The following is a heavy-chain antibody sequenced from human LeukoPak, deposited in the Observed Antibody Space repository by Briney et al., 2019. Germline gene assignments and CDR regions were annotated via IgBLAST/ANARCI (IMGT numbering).Heavy chain of an antibody. Sequence: VTVTCKTSERTFGSYAINWVLQGPGQGLEWMGEIIPVFGTAKYAQRFQGRVTITADKSTSTAYMELSSLRSEDTAVYYCAKVGSKWYDYWGQGTLVTVSS. V-gene: IGHV1-69*06. CDR2: IIPVFGTA. CDR1: ERTFGSYA. CDR3: AKVGSKWYDY. J-gene: IGHJ4*02. D-gene: IGHD2-15*01.